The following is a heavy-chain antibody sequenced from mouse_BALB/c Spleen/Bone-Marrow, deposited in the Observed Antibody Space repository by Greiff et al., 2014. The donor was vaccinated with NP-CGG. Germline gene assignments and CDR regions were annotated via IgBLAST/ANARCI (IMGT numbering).Heavy chain of an antibody. CDR3: ARELGLRLAY. D-gene: IGHD3-1*01. V-gene: IGHV1-9*01. CDR2: ILPGSGST. J-gene: IGHJ3*01. CDR1: GYTFSSYW. Sequence: ESGAELMKPGASVKISCKTSGYTFSSYWIEWVKQMPGHGLEWIGEILPGSGSTNSNEKFKGKATFTADTSSNTAYMQLSSLTSEDSAVYYCARELGLRLAYWGQGTLVTVSA.